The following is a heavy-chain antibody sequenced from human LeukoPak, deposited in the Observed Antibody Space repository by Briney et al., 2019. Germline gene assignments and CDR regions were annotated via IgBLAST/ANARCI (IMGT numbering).Heavy chain of an antibody. CDR3: AKVRQWLVHHWFDP. V-gene: IGHV3-23*01. D-gene: IGHD6-19*01. Sequence: PGGSLRLSCAASGFTFSSYAMSWVRQAPGKGLEWVSAISGSGGSTYYADSVKGRVTISRDNSKNTLYLQMNSLRAEDTAVYYCAKVRQWLVHHWFDPWGQGTLVTVSS. CDR2: ISGSGGST. CDR1: GFTFSSYA. J-gene: IGHJ5*02.